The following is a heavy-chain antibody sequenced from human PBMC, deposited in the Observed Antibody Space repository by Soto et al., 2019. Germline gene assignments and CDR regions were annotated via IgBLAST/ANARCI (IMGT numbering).Heavy chain of an antibody. J-gene: IGHJ3*02. CDR1: GFTFRNFA. CDR3: ANEPSTNTHYVFDI. CDR2: ISEGGDVT. V-gene: IGHV3-23*01. D-gene: IGHD2-8*01. Sequence: WGSLRLSCAASGFTFRNFALSWLRHAPGKGLEWVSAISEGGDVTVSADSVKGRFTISRDNSKDTLFLQMTSLGVEDTAVYYCANEPSTNTHYVFDIWGQGLMMTFS.